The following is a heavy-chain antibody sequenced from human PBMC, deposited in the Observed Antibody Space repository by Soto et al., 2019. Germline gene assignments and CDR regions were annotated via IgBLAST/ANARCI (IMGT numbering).Heavy chain of an antibody. Sequence: SQTLSLTCAICGDSVSTNRPAWNWIRQSPPKGLEWLGRTYYRSKWSNDYAVSVKSGITINPDTSKNQSTLQLNSVTPEDTALYYCARYSDCPYYGMDVWGQGSTVTVSS. D-gene: IGHD4-17*01. CDR2: TYYRSKWSN. V-gene: IGHV6-1*01. CDR1: GDSVSTNRPA. J-gene: IGHJ6*02. CDR3: ARYSDCPYYGMDV.